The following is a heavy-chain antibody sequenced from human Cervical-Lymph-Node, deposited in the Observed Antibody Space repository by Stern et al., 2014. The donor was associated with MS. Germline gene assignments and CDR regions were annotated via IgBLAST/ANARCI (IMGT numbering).Heavy chain of an antibody. V-gene: IGHV1-18*01. CDR1: GYTFTNYG. J-gene: IGHJ4*02. CDR3: ARTYVRAFDY. CDR2: ISAYNGDT. Sequence: VQLVQSGSEVKKHGASVKVSCKASGYTFTNYGITWVRQAPGRGLEWMGWISAYNGDTNYAQNLQGRVTMTTDTSMTTAYMELRSLRSDDTAVYYCARTYVRAFDYWGQGSLVTVSS. D-gene: IGHD3-16*01.